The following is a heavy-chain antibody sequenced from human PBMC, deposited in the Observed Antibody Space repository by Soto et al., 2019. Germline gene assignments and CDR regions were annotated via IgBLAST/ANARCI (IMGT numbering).Heavy chain of an antibody. D-gene: IGHD3-22*01. J-gene: IGHJ4*02. CDR1: GDSITTYY. CDR2: IHYTGYT. CDR3: ARALSAPYDTSGYYDY. V-gene: IGHV4-59*01. Sequence: PSETLSLTCLVSGDSITTYYWTWIRQPPGKGLEWLGCIHYTGYTNYSPSLQSRVTMSVDPSKNHFSLSLTSVTAVDTAVYYCARALSAPYDTSGYYDYWGQGILVTVSS.